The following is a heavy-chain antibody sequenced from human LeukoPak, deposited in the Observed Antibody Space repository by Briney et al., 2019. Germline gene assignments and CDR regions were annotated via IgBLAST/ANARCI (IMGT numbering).Heavy chain of an antibody. J-gene: IGHJ6*04. V-gene: IGHV4-39*01. CDR1: GGSLSSSSYY. CDR3: ARTLDV. CDR2: IYYSGCT. Sequence: SEPLTLPCTVSGGSLSSSSYYWAWVCQPPGKGLEWSGSIYYSGCTYYSPSLKSRVTISVDTSKNQCSRKLSSVTAADTAVYYCARTLDVWGKGTTVTVSS.